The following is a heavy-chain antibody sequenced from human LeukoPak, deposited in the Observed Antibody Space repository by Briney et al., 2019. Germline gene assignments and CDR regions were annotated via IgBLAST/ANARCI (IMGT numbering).Heavy chain of an antibody. CDR1: GFTFSGYY. CDR3: ARAETTVTRPHWFDS. J-gene: IGHJ5*01. V-gene: IGHV3-11*04. CDR2: ISGSSSYI. D-gene: IGHD4-17*01. Sequence: PGGSLRLSCAASGFTFSGYYMNWIRQAPGKGLEWVSYISGSSSYIYYADSVKGRFTISRDNAKNSLYLQMNSLRAEDTAVYYCARAETTVTRPHWFDSWGQGTLVTVSS.